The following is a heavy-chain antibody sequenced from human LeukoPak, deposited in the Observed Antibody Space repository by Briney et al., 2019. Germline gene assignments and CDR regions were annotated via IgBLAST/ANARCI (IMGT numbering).Heavy chain of an antibody. V-gene: IGHV1-18*01. CDR2: ISAYNGNT. J-gene: IGHJ4*02. Sequence: ASVKVSCKASGYTFTSYGISWVRQAPGQGLEWMGWISAYNGNTNYAQKLQGRVTMTRDTSTSTVYMELSSLRSEDTAVYYCARQGTIFGVVIWLDYWGQGTLVTVSS. D-gene: IGHD3-3*01. CDR3: ARQGTIFGVVIWLDY. CDR1: GYTFTSYG.